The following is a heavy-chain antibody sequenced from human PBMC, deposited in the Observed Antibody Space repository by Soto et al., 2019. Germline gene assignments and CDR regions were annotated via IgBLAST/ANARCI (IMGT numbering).Heavy chain of an antibody. V-gene: IGHV6-1*01. CDR2: TYYRSKWYN. CDR3: ARESIAARQGLYCYVMDV. CDR1: GDSVSSNSAA. Sequence: PSQTLSLTCAISGDSVSSNSAAWNWIRQSPSRGLEWLGRTYYRSKWYNDYAVSVKSRITINPDTSKNQFSLQLNSVTPEDTAVYYCARESIAARQGLYCYVMDVWAQGSTVTGSS. J-gene: IGHJ6*02. D-gene: IGHD6-6*01.